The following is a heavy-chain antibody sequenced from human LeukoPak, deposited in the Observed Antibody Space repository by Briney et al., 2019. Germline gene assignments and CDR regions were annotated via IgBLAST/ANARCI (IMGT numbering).Heavy chain of an antibody. CDR3: ARAPNWGYYYFDL. D-gene: IGHD7-27*01. V-gene: IGHV6-1*01. Sequence: SQTLSLTCAISGDSVSSNSAAWNWIRQSPSRGLEWLGRTYYRSKWYNDYAVSVTGRITINPDTSENHFSLQLNSVPPEDTAVYYCARAPNWGYYYFDLWGRGTLVTVSS. CDR2: TYYRSKWYN. J-gene: IGHJ2*01. CDR1: GDSVSSNSAA.